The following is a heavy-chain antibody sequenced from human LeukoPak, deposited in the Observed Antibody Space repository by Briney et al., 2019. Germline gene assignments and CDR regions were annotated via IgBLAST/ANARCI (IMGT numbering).Heavy chain of an antibody. D-gene: IGHD4-17*01. CDR2: INSGSSYI. V-gene: IGHV3-21*01. CDR1: GFTFSSYS. Sequence: GGSHRLSCAASGFTFSSYSMTWVRQAPGKGLEWVSSINSGSSYIFYADSVKGRFTISRDNAKNSLYLQMNSLRAEDTAMYYCARGNSGDYEYWGQGALVTVSS. CDR3: ARGNSGDYEY. J-gene: IGHJ4*02.